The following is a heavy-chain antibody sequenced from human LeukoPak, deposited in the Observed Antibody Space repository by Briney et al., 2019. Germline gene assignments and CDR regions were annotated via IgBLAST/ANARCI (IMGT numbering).Heavy chain of an antibody. V-gene: IGHV4-34*01. CDR2: IYHSGST. CDR1: GESVSGNY. J-gene: IGHJ3*02. Sequence: PSESLSLTCAVDGESVSGNYWTWIRQPPGKGLEWIGEIYHSGSTNYNPSLKSRVTISVDKSKNQFSLKLSSVTAADTAVYYCARDVGDAFDIWGQGTMVTVSS. CDR3: ARDVGDAFDI. D-gene: IGHD1-26*01.